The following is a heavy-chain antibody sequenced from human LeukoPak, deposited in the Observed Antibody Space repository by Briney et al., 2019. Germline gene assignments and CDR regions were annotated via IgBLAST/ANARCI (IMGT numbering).Heavy chain of an antibody. J-gene: IGHJ4*02. Sequence: TGGSLRLSCAGSGFTFSSYEMNWVRQAPGKGLEWVSVIYSGGSIYYADSVKGRFTISRDKSKNTLYLQMNSLRAKDTAVYYCARPPYGGVDYWGQGTLVTVSS. CDR3: ARPPYGGVDY. D-gene: IGHD4-23*01. CDR2: IYSGGSI. CDR1: GFTFSSYE. V-gene: IGHV3-66*04.